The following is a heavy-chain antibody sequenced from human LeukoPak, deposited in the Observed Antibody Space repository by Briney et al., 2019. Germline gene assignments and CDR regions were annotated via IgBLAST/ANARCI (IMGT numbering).Heavy chain of an antibody. CDR3: AELGITMIGGV. CDR2: ISSSGSTI. V-gene: IGHV3-48*03. J-gene: IGHJ6*04. D-gene: IGHD3-10*02. CDR1: RFTFSSYE. Sequence: GGSLRLSCAASRFTFSSYEMNWVRQAPGKGLEWLSYISSSGSTIYYADSVKGRFTISRDNAKNSLYLQMNSLRAEDTAVYYCAELGITMIGGVWGKGTTVTISS.